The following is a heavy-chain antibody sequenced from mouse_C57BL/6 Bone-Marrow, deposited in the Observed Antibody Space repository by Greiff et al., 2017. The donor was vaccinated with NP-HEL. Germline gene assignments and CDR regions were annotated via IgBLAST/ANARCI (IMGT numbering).Heavy chain of an antibody. CDR2: ILPSIGRT. CDR3: ARQGILLWLRRPYWYFDV. V-gene: IGHV15-2*01. J-gene: IGHJ1*03. Sequence: QVQLKESGSELRSPGSSVKLSCKDFDSEVFPIAYMSWVRQKPGHGFEWIGGILPSIGRTIYGEKFEDKATLDADTLSNTAYLELNSLTSEDSASYYCARQGILLWLRRPYWYFDVWGTGTTVTVSS. D-gene: IGHD2-2*01. CDR1: DSEVFPIAY.